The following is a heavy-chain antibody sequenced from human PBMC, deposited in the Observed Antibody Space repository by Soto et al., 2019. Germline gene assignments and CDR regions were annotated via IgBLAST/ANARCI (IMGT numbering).Heavy chain of an antibody. Sequence: SLKVSCKPSGGTFSSYAISWVLQTPGHGLEWMGGMIPIFGTANYDQKFQGIVTITADESTSTAYMELSSLRSEDTAVYYCATQTHKLAADVRAPKPRYEAFDIWGQGTMVTVAS. CDR2: MIPIFGTA. CDR3: ATQTHKLAADVRAPKPRYEAFDI. J-gene: IGHJ3*02. CDR1: GGTFSSYA. D-gene: IGHD6-13*01. V-gene: IGHV1-69*13.